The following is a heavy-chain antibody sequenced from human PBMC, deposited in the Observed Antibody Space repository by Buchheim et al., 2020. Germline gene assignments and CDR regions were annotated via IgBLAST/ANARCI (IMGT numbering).Heavy chain of an antibody. CDR2: ISSSSSYT. V-gene: IGHV3-11*06. CDR3: ARVEWELLSYFDY. J-gene: IGHJ4*02. D-gene: IGHD1-26*01. Sequence: QVQLVESGGGLVKPGGSLRLSCAASGFTFSDYYMSWIRQAPGKGLEWVSYISSSSSYTNYAASGKGRFTISREHAQHSQYMQMNSLRAEDTAVYYCARVEWELLSYFDYWGQGTL. CDR1: GFTFSDYY.